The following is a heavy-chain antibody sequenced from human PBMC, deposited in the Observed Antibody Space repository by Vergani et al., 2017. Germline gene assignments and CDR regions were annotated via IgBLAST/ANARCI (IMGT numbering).Heavy chain of an antibody. CDR1: GFTFSSYG. V-gene: IGHV3-23*01. D-gene: IGHD6-19*01. CDR2: LSGSGGST. J-gene: IGHJ4*02. Sequence: EEQVLESGGGLVQPGGSLRLSCADSGFTFSSYGMSWVRQAPGKGLGWVSALSGSGGSTYYADSVKGRFTISRDNSKHTLYLQMNSLRAEDTAVYYCAKIPYGSGWKGGNYWGQGTLVTVSS. CDR3: AKIPYGSGWKGGNY.